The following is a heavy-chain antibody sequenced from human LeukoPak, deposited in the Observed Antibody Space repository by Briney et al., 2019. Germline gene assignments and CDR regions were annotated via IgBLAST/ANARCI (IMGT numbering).Heavy chain of an antibody. D-gene: IGHD6-13*01. Sequence: SEALSLTCTVSGGSISSYYWSWIRQPPGKGLEWIGYIYYSGSTNYSPSLKSRLTISVDTSKNQFSLKLSSVTAADTAVYYCARTYGSSGLGYFDLWGRGTLVTVSS. CDR2: IYYSGST. CDR3: ARTYGSSGLGYFDL. CDR1: GGSISSYY. J-gene: IGHJ2*01. V-gene: IGHV4-59*01.